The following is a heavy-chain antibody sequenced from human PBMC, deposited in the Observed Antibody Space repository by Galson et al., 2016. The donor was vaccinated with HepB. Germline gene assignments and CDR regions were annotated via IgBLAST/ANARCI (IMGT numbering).Heavy chain of an antibody. CDR2: VYWDGEE. D-gene: IGHD5-12*01. CDR1: GFGLNTHGVG. CDR3: ARRQVVSHTGFFDS. V-gene: IGHV2-5*02. J-gene: IGHJ4*02. Sequence: PALVKPTQTLTLTCTLSGFGLNTHGVGVAWIRQPPGKALEWLALVYWDGEERYNPSLKSRLTISRDTSKNQVVVTMTDMQPVDAGTYFCARRQVVSHTGFFDSGGQGALVTVSS.